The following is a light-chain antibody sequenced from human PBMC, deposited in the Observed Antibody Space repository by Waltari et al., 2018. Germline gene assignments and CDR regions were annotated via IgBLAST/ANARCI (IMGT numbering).Light chain of an antibody. J-gene: IGLJ3*02. CDR1: SSSIGDSNV. V-gene: IGLV2-23*01. CDR3: CSYATSSPWV. Sequence: QSALTQPASVSGSPGQSITISCTGASSSIGDSNVVSWYQQHPGKAPKLMIYEGDKRPSGVSNRFSCTKSGNMASLTISGLHAEDEADYYCCSYATSSPWVFGGGTKVTVL. CDR2: EGD.